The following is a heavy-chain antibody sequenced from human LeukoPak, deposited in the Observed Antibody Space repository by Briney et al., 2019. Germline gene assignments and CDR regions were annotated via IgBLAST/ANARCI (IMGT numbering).Heavy chain of an antibody. CDR2: ITGSGDDT. CDR3: AKGFVVADIYFDS. CDR1: GFSFNTYA. D-gene: IGHD2-15*01. V-gene: IGHV3-23*01. Sequence: GSLRLSCAASGFSFNTYAMNWVRQAPGKGLEWVSTITGSGDDTYYADSARGRFTISRDNSKNTLYLQMNTLRVEDTAVYYCAKGFVVADIYFDSWGQGTLATVSS. J-gene: IGHJ4*02.